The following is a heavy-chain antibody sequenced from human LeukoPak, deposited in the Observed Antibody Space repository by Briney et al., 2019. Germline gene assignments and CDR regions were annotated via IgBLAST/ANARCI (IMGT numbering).Heavy chain of an antibody. Sequence: PGGSLRLSCVASGITFSSYSMNWVRQAPGKGLEWVSYISSFSGTINYADSVKGRFTISRDDSKNTLYLQMNSLRAEDTAAYYCAKGYYFDILSGYSSLDSWGQGTLVTVSS. D-gene: IGHD3-9*01. V-gene: IGHV3-48*01. CDR2: ISSFSGTI. CDR1: GITFSSYS. CDR3: AKGYYFDILSGYSSLDS. J-gene: IGHJ4*02.